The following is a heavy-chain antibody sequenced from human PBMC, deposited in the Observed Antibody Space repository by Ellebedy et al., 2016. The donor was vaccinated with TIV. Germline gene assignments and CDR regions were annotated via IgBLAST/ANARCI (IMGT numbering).Heavy chain of an antibody. J-gene: IGHJ4*02. D-gene: IGHD5-18*01. CDR1: GESFSGYY. V-gene: IGHV4-34*01. CDR3: ARGGTFSHGLWYFDY. Sequence: SETLSLTCAVYGESFSGYYWSWIRQPPGKGLEWIGEINHSGNTNYNPSLKSRVTISVDTSKNQFSLNLNSVTAADTAAYYCARGGTFSHGLWYFDYWGQGTLVTVSS. CDR2: INHSGNT.